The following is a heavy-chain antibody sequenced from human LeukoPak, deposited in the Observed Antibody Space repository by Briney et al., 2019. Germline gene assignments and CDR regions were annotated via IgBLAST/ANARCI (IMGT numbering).Heavy chain of an antibody. CDR3: ASSRGSGSYSVIDY. CDR1: GFTFSTYA. Sequence: GGSLRLSCAASGFTFSTYAMNWVRQAPGKRLEWVSSITDSGRDTYYAGSVKGRITISRDNSRNTLYLQMNSLRAEDTAVYYCASSRGSGSYSVIDYWGQGTLVTVSS. V-gene: IGHV3-23*01. D-gene: IGHD1-26*01. CDR2: ITDSGRDT. J-gene: IGHJ4*02.